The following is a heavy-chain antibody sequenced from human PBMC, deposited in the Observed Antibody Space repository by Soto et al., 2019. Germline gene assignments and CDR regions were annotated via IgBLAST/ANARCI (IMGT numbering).Heavy chain of an antibody. CDR1: AGSFSRYY. V-gene: IGHV4-34*01. CDR2: LKHSGSR. Sequence: SETLSLTCAVYAGSFSRYYWYWIRKSPRKGMEWIGKLKHSGSRNYNPSLSCRVSISVDMSKNQFYLRLTHVTVADTAVYYCETGGSSEWQVAFEFWGQGTMVTVSS. CDR3: ETGGSSEWQVAFEF. D-gene: IGHD6-19*01. J-gene: IGHJ3*01.